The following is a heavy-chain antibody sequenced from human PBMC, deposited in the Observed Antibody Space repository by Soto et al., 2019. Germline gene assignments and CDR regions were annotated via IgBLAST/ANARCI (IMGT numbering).Heavy chain of an antibody. V-gene: IGHV3-30*18. CDR1: GFTFSSYG. CDR2: ISYDGSNK. CDR3: AKGVMVRGTRSRYYFDY. Sequence: PGGSLRLSCAASGFTFSSYGMHWVRQAPGKGLEWVAVISYDGSNKYYADSVKGRFTISRDNSKNTLYLQMNSLRAEDTAVYYCAKGVMVRGTRSRYYFDYWGQGTLVTVSS. J-gene: IGHJ4*02. D-gene: IGHD3-10*01.